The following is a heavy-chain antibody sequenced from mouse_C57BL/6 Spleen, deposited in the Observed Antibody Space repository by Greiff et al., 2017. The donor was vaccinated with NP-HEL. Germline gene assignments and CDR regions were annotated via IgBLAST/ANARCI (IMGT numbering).Heavy chain of an antibody. CDR1: GYTFTDYE. CDR3: TRSESLLWLRRFAY. V-gene: IGHV1-15*01. J-gene: IGHJ3*01. D-gene: IGHD2-2*01. Sequence: VQLQQSGAELVRPGASVTLSCKASGYTFTDYEMHWVKQTPVHGLEWIGAIDPETGGTAYNQKFKGKAILTADKSSSTAYMELRSLTSEDSAVYYCTRSESLLWLRRFAYWGQGTLVTVSA. CDR2: IDPETGGT.